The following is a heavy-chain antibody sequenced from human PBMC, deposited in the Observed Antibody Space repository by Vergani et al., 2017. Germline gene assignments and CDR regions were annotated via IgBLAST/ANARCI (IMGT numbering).Heavy chain of an antibody. D-gene: IGHD1-1*01. CDR3: ALVLSTEGDDY. CDR1: GFTFSSYA. J-gene: IGHJ4*02. Sequence: EVQLLESGGGLVQPGGSLRRSCAASGFTFSSYAMSWVRQAPGKGLEWVSAISGSGGSHYYAASVKGRFTIARDNSKNTLYLQMNRLRAEDTAVYYCALVLSTEGDDYWGQGTLVTVSS. V-gene: IGHV3-23*01. CDR2: ISGSGGSH.